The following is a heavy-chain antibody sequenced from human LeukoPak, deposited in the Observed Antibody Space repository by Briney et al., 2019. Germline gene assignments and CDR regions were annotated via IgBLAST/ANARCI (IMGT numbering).Heavy chain of an antibody. Sequence: SETLFLTCAVSGYSISSGYYWGWTRQPPGKGLEWIGSIYHSGSTYYNPSLKSRVTISVDTSKNQFSLKLSSVTAADTAVYYCARRKRWLQFSFDPWGQGTLVTVSS. V-gene: IGHV4-38-2*01. CDR2: IYHSGST. CDR3: ARRKRWLQFSFDP. D-gene: IGHD5-24*01. J-gene: IGHJ5*02. CDR1: GYSISSGYY.